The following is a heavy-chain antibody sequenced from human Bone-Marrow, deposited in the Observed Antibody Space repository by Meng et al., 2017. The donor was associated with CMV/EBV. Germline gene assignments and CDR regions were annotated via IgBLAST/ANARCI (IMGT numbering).Heavy chain of an antibody. CDR3: AREKTGSTNHFDY. Sequence: GESLKISCAGSGFTLSSYDMNWVRQAPGKGLEWVSYTSSDGTTIDHAESVKARFSTSRDNAKNSLYLQINSLRAEDTAVYYCAREKTGSTNHFDYWGQGTLVTVYS. CDR1: GFTLSSYD. V-gene: IGHV3-48*03. D-gene: IGHD2-15*01. J-gene: IGHJ4*02. CDR2: TSSDGTTI.